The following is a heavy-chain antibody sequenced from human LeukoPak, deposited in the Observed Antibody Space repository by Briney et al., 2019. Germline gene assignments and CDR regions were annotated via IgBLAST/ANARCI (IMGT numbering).Heavy chain of an antibody. D-gene: IGHD5-12*01. Sequence: PGGSLRLSCAASGFTFSSYGMHWVRQAPGKGLEWVAVIWCDGSNKYYADSVKGRFTISRDNSKNTLYLQMNSLRADDTAVYYCARAAHYDRAFDIWGQGTMVTVSS. CDR3: ARAAHYDRAFDI. V-gene: IGHV3-33*01. CDR1: GFTFSSYG. CDR2: IWCDGSNK. J-gene: IGHJ3*02.